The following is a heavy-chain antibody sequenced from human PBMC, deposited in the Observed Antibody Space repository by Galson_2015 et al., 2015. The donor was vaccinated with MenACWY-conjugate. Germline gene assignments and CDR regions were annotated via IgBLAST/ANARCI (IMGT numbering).Heavy chain of an antibody. CDR2: IYFTGNT. CDR1: GASFRSYY. V-gene: IGHV4-59*01. Sequence: ETLSLTCTVSGASFRSYYWNWIRQPPGKGLEWIGNIYFTGNTNYNPSLKSRVTMSIDTSINQFSLKVSSVTAADTAVYYCARVPSDYVTWFDPWGQGTRVTVSS. CDR3: ARVPSDYVTWFDP. J-gene: IGHJ5*02. D-gene: IGHD4-17*01.